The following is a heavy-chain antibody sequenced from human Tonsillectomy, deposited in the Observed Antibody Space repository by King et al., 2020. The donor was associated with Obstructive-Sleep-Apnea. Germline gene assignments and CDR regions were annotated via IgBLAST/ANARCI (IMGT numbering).Heavy chain of an antibody. D-gene: IGHD2-2*01. Sequence: VQLVESGGGLVKPGGSLRLSCAASVFTFSSYSMNWVRQAPGKGLEWVSSISSSSSYIYYADSVKGRFTISRDNAKNSLYLQMNSRRAEDTAVYYCARAGDIVVVPAASSKGFDYWGQGTLVTVSS. V-gene: IGHV3-21*01. CDR3: ARAGDIVVVPAASSKGFDY. CDR2: ISSSSSYI. CDR1: VFTFSSYS. J-gene: IGHJ4*02.